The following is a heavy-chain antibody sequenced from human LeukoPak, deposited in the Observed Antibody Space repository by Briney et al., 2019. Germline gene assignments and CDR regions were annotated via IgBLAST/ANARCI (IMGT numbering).Heavy chain of an antibody. J-gene: IGHJ6*02. Sequence: PGGSLRLSCAASGFTFSSYAMSWVRQAPGKGLVWVSGISGSDGNTYYADSVKGRFIISRDNSKNTLYLQLNSLRAEDTAVYYCTLQRGLWSAYSSRGMDVWGQGTTVTVSS. CDR3: TLQRGLWSAYSSRGMDV. V-gene: IGHV3-23*01. CDR2: ISGSDGNT. D-gene: IGHD3-3*01. CDR1: GFTFSSYA.